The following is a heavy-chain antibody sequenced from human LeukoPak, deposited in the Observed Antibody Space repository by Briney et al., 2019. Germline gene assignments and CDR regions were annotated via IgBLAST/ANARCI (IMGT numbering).Heavy chain of an antibody. V-gene: IGHV4-38-2*01. CDR1: GYSISSGYH. D-gene: IGHD2-15*01. J-gene: IGHJ4*02. CDR2: IYHGGNT. Sequence: SETLSLTCAVSGYSISSGYHRGWIRQPPGKGLEWIGSIYHGGNTYYNPSLRSRVTILVDTAMNQFSLKLPSVTAADTAVYYCARTRYCSGATCYSPELFDSWGQGTLVTVSS. CDR3: ARTRYCSGATCYSPELFDS.